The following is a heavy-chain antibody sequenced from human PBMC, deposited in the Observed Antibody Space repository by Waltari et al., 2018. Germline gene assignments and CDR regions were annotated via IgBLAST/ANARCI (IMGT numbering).Heavy chain of an antibody. CDR3: TNVDGY. Sequence: DVQLVESGGDLVQPGGSLRLACTAYEVTFSTTWMQWVRQVPGKGLVWVSGINSDGTNTYYADSVKGRFTISRDDAKNTLYLQMDSLRAEDTAIYYCTNVDGYWGQGTLVTVSS. CDR2: INSDGTNT. V-gene: IGHV3-74*01. D-gene: IGHD2-21*01. CDR1: EVTFSTTW. J-gene: IGHJ4*02.